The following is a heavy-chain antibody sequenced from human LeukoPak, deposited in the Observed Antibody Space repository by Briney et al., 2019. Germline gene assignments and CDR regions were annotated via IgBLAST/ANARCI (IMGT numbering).Heavy chain of an antibody. CDR1: GYSFTSYW. CDR3: ARRGSGTYFPFDI. D-gene: IGHD3-10*01. CDR2: IYPGDSDT. J-gene: IGHJ3*02. Sequence: PGESLKISCETSGYSFTSYWIGWVRQMPGKGLEWMGIIYPGDSDTRYGPSFQGQVTISVDKSITTAYLQWSSLKASDTAMYYCARRGSGTYFPFDIWGQGTMVTVSS. V-gene: IGHV5-51*01.